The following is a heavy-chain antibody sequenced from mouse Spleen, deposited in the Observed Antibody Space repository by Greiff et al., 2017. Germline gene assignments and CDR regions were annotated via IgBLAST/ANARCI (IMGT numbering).Heavy chain of an antibody. CDR2: ISSGGGNT. CDR3: ARLLITPYYYAMDY. J-gene: IGHJ4*01. D-gene: IGHD1-1*01. CDR1: GFTFSSYA. Sequence: DVKLVESGGGLVKLGGSLKLSCAASGFTFSSYAMSWVRQTPEKRLEWVATISSGGGNTYYPDSVKGRFTISRDNAKNTLYLQMSSLKSEDTAMYYCARLLITPYYYAMDYWGQGTSVTVSS. V-gene: IGHV5-9*04.